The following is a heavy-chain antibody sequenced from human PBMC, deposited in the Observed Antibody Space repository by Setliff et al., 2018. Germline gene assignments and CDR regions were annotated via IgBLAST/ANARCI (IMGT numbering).Heavy chain of an antibody. Sequence: ASVKVSCKASGYTFTSYYMHWVRQAPGKGLEWMGGFDPEDEEAIYAQKFQGRVTMTEDTSTDTAYMELSSLRSEDTAVYYCAKDVAITIFGVVTSSPHWGQGTLVTVSS. D-gene: IGHD3-3*01. J-gene: IGHJ4*02. CDR2: FDPEDEEA. V-gene: IGHV1-24*01. CDR1: GYTFTSYY. CDR3: AKDVAITIFGVVTSSPH.